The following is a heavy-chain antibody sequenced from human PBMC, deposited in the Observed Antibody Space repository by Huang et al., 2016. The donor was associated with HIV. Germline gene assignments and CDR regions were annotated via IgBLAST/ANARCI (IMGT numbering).Heavy chain of an antibody. CDR3: SRVLHGGELLRYALNI. D-gene: IGHD1-7*01. CDR2: ISYDGSDK. Sequence: WVRQAPGKGLEWVALISYDGSDKYGDSVKGRFSISRDNSKNTLFLQMDSLRVEDTAAYYCSRVLHGGELLRYALNIWGQGTMVTVSS. V-gene: IGHV3-30*03. J-gene: IGHJ3*02.